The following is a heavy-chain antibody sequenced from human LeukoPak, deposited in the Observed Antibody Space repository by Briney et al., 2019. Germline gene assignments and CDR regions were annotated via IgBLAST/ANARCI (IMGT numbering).Heavy chain of an antibody. J-gene: IGHJ4*02. CDR2: ISGSGGST. Sequence: GGSLRLSCAASGFTFSSYAMSWVRQAPGKGLEWVSAISGSGGSTYYADSVKGRFTISRDNSKNTLYLQMNSLRAEDTAVYYCAKGQMDYYGSGSYYAFDYWGQGTLVTVSS. V-gene: IGHV3-23*01. CDR1: GFTFSSYA. CDR3: AKGQMDYYGSGSYYAFDY. D-gene: IGHD3-10*01.